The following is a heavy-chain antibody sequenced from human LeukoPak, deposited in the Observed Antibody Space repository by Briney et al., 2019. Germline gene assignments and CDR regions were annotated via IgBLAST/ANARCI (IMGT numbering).Heavy chain of an antibody. CDR3: ARDLEPTYYDILTGYYPDGY. D-gene: IGHD3-9*01. V-gene: IGHV1-18*01. CDR1: GYTFTSYG. Sequence: ASVKVSCKASGYTFTSYGISRVRQAPGQGLEWMGWISAYNGNTNYAQKLQGRVTMTTDTSTSTAYMELRSLRSDDTAVYYCARDLEPTYYDILTGYYPDGYWGQGTLVTVSS. CDR2: ISAYNGNT. J-gene: IGHJ4*02.